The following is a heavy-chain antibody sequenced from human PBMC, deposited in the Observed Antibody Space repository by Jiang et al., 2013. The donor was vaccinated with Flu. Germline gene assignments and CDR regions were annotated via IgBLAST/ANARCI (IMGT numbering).Heavy chain of an antibody. J-gene: IGHJ3*02. Sequence: PSFQGQVTISADKSISTAYLQWSSLKASDTAMYYCARLGLGYDAFDIWGQGTMVTVSS. V-gene: IGHV5-51*01. CDR3: ARLGLGYDAFDI. D-gene: IGHD3-16*01.